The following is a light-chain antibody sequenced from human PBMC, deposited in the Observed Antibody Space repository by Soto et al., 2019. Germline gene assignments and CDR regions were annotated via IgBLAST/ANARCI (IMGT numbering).Light chain of an antibody. J-gene: IGLJ1*01. CDR1: SRDVGAYNY. Sequence: QSVLAQPVSVSGSPGQSITISCTGTSRDVGAYNYVSWYQQHPGKAPKLMVYDVTNRPSGVSDRFSGSKSGNTASLTISGLQAEDEADYFCSSHSNITPYVFGTGTKVTVL. V-gene: IGLV2-14*01. CDR2: DVT. CDR3: SSHSNITPYV.